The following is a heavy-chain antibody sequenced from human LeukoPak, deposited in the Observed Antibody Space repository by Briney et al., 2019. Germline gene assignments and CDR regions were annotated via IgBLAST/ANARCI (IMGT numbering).Heavy chain of an antibody. J-gene: IGHJ5*02. Sequence: PGGSLRISCAASGFTFSDYDMHWVRQAPGKGLEWVSRVGATGDTDYPDSVKGRFTISRENAKNSLYLQMNSLRVEDTAVYYCVREHSKVFDPWGRGTLVTVSS. CDR1: GFTFSDYD. V-gene: IGHV3-13*01. CDR2: VGATGDT. CDR3: VREHSKVFDP.